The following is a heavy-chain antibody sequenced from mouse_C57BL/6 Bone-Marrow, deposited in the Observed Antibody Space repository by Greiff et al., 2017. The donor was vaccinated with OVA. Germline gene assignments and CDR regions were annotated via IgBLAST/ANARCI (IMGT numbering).Heavy chain of an antibody. D-gene: IGHD4-1*02. J-gene: IGHJ1*03. V-gene: IGHV1-64*01. CDR3: ARIQLGHWYFDV. Sequence: QVQLQQPGAELVKPGASVKLSCKASGYTFTSYWMHWVKQRPGQGLEWIGMIHPNSGSTNYNEKFKSKATLTVDKSSSTAYMQLSSLTSEDSAVYYCARIQLGHWYFDVWGTGTTVTVSS. CDR2: IHPNSGST. CDR1: GYTFTSYW.